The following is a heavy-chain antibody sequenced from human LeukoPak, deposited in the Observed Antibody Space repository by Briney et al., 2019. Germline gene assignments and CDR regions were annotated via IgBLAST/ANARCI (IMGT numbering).Heavy chain of an antibody. CDR2: MNPNSGNT. CDR1: GYTFTSYD. CDR3: ARVRGFPRRFDP. V-gene: IGHV1-8*01. D-gene: IGHD3-10*01. Sequence: ASVKVSCKASGYTFTSYDINWVRQATGQGLEWMGWMNPNSGNTGYAQKFQGRVTMTRNTSISTAYMELSSLRSGDTAVYYCARVRGFPRRFDPWGQGTLVTVSS. J-gene: IGHJ5*02.